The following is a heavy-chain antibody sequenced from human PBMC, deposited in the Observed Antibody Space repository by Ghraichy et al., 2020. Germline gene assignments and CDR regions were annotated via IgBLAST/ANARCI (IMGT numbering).Heavy chain of an antibody. D-gene: IGHD1-7*01. CDR1: GFTFSSYW. CDR3: ARDATGTTSFWSDAFDI. CDR2: INSDGSST. Sequence: GGSLRLSCAASGFTFSSYWMHWVRQAPGKGLVWVSRINSDGSSTSYADSVKGRFTISRDNAKNTLYLQMNSLRAEDTAVYYCARDATGTTSFWSDAFDIWGQGTMVTVSS. J-gene: IGHJ3*02. V-gene: IGHV3-74*01.